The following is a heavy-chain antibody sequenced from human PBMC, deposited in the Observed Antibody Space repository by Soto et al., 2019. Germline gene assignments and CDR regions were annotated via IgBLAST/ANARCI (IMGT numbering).Heavy chain of an antibody. V-gene: IGHV1-69*13. Sequence: SVKVSCKASGGTFSSYRINWVRQAPGQGLEWVGGIVPIYRTADYAQKFQGRVTITADESARTSYMELRSLKPQDTAVYYCVRDSGAKLSSSWGQGTLVTVSS. J-gene: IGHJ4*02. CDR3: VRDSGAKLSSS. D-gene: IGHD6-13*01. CDR1: GGTFSSYR. CDR2: IVPIYRTA.